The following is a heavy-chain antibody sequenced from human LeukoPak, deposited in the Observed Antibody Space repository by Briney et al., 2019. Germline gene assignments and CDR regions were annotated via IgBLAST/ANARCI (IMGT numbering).Heavy chain of an antibody. V-gene: IGHV1-2*02. CDR1: GYTFGGYF. J-gene: IGHJ2*01. D-gene: IGHD2-21*01. CDR3: ARIASDWGSKYWYFDL. Sequence: ASVKVSCKASGYTFGGYFIHWVRQAPGQGLEWMGWINPLSGETNYTQKFEARVTVTRDTSITTAYMELTSLRFDDTAIYYCARIASDWGSKYWYFDLWGRGTLVTVSS. CDR2: INPLSGET.